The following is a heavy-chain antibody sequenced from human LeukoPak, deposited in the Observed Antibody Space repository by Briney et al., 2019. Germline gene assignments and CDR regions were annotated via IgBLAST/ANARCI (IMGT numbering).Heavy chain of an antibody. V-gene: IGHV3-23*01. CDR3: AKGSYYDSSGSFYFDY. Sequence: GGSLRLSCAASGFTFTSYAMSWVRQAPGKGLEWVSGISGSGDNTYYADSVKGRFTISRDNSKNTLYVQVNSLGTEDTAAYYCAKGSYYDSSGSFYFDYWGQGTLVTVSS. D-gene: IGHD3-22*01. J-gene: IGHJ4*02. CDR2: ISGSGDNT. CDR1: GFTFTSYA.